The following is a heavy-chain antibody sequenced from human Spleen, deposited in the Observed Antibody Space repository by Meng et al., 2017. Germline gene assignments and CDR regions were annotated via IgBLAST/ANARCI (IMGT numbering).Heavy chain of an antibody. Sequence: QGQPPQWGAGLLKPPETLSLTCAVYGGSFSGYYWSWIRQPPGKGLEWIGEINHSGSTNYNPSLKSRVTISVDTSKNQFSLKLSSVTAADTAVYYCARGLSGSYYGTFDYWGQGTLVTVSS. J-gene: IGHJ4*02. CDR2: INHSGST. CDR3: ARGLSGSYYGTFDY. CDR1: GGSFSGYY. V-gene: IGHV4-34*01. D-gene: IGHD1-26*01.